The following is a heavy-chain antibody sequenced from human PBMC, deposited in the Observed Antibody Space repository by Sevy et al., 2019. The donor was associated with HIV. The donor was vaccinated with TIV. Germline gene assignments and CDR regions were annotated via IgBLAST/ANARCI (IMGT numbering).Heavy chain of an antibody. J-gene: IGHJ5*02. CDR1: GFPFNDHA. Sequence: GGSLRLSCAASGFPFNDHAMHWVRQVPGKGLEWVSGISWNSRNIGYADSVKGRFTISRDNARHFVYLEMNSLRPEDTAVYYCARVGGWEVGSLDNWFDPWGQGTLVTVSS. V-gene: IGHV3-9*01. CDR2: ISWNSRNI. D-gene: IGHD1-26*01. CDR3: ARVGGWEVGSLDNWFDP.